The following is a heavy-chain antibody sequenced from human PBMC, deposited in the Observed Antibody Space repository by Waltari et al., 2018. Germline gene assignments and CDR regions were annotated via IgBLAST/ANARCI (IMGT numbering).Heavy chain of an antibody. CDR3: SRYSVAARALYDAFDI. V-gene: IGHV4-61*02. CDR2: VSSSGTT. CDR1: GGPISSGGYF. D-gene: IGHD6-19*01. J-gene: IGHJ3*02. Sequence: QVQLQESGPGLVKTSQTLSLACSVSGGPISSGGYFWNWIRQPAGKGLEWIGRVSSSGTTNYSPSLKSRVTISVDTSKNHFSLNLTSVTAADTAVYYCSRYSVAARALYDAFDIWGQGTMVSVSS.